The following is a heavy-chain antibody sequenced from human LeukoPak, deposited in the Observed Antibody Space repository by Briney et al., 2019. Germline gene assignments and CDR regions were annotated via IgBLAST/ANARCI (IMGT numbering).Heavy chain of an antibody. V-gene: IGHV3-53*01. CDR2: IYSGST. D-gene: IGHD2-21*02. CDR1: GFTVSSNS. Sequence: GGSLRLSCTVSGFTVSSNSMSWVRQAPGKGLEWVSFIYSGSTHYSDSVKGRFTISRDNSKNTLYLQMNSLRAEDTAVYYCAKMVTATMRNWFDPWGHGTQVTVSS. J-gene: IGHJ5*02. CDR3: AKMVTATMRNWFDP.